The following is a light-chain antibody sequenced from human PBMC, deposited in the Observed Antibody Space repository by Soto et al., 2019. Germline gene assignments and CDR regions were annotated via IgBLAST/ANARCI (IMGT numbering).Light chain of an antibody. Sequence: IQLTQSPSSLSASVGDRVTITCRASQGISSDLAWYQQKPGKAPKLLIYAASTLQSGVPSRFSGSGSGTDVTLTSIRLHPEVFATDYCYQLNTYPLFGGGTKVEIK. CDR1: QGISSD. CDR2: AAS. CDR3: YQLNTYPL. V-gene: IGKV1-9*01. J-gene: IGKJ4*01.